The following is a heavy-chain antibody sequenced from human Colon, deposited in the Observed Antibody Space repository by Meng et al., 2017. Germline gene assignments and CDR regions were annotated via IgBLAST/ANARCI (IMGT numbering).Heavy chain of an antibody. CDR1: GGSISGDGYY. Sequence: QVRLQESGPGLGNPSQTLSLTGVVSGGSISGDGYYWSWIRQHPGKGLEWIGYVHDSGDTYYKSSLKSRITISIDTSENQFSLKLKSVTAADTAVYYCARDPSNRGAFFDPWGQGTLVTVSS. D-gene: IGHD3-10*01. J-gene: IGHJ5*02. V-gene: IGHV4-31*11. CDR3: ARDPSNRGAFFDP. CDR2: VHDSGDT.